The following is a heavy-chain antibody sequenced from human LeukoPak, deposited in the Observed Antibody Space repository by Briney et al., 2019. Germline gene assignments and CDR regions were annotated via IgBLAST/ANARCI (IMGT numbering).Heavy chain of an antibody. CDR2: IFHTGST. CDR3: AREENDSSGYYYWYFDL. J-gene: IGHJ2*01. D-gene: IGHD3-22*01. CDR1: GGSISTTKW. Sequence: PETLSLTCAVSGGSISTTKWWSWVRQPPGKGLEWIGEIFHTGSTSYNPSLKSRITMSLDKSKNQFSLKLSSVTAADTAVYYCAREENDSSGYYYWYFDLWGPGTLVTVSS. V-gene: IGHV4-4*03.